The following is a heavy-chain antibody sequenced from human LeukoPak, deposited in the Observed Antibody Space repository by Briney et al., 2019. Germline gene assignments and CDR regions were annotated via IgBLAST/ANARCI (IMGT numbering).Heavy chain of an antibody. CDR3: ARARGLRFLEWLFFDGYMDV. CDR2: MNPNSGNT. V-gene: IGHV1-8*03. D-gene: IGHD3-3*01. CDR1: GYTFTSYD. J-gene: IGHJ6*03. Sequence: ASVKVSCKASGYTFTSYDINWVRQATGQGLEWMGWMNPNSGNTGYAQKFQGRVTITRNTSISTAYMELSSLRSEDTAVYYCARARGLRFLEWLFFDGYMDVWGKGTTVTVSS.